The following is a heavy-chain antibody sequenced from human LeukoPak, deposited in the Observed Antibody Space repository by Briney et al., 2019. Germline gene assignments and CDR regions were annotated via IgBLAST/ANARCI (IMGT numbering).Heavy chain of an antibody. V-gene: IGHV4-38-2*02. CDR1: GYSISSGYY. CDR3: ARVRRTYYYYMDV. Sequence: SETLSLTCTVSGYSISSGYYWGWIRQPPGKGLEWIGSIFHSGSTYYNPSLKSRVTISLDTSKNQFSLKLSSVTAADTAVYYCARVRRTYYYYMDVWGKGTTVTVSS. CDR2: IFHSGST. J-gene: IGHJ6*03.